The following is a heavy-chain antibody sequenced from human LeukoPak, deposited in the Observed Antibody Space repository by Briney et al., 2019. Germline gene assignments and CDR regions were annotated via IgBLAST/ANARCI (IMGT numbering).Heavy chain of an antibody. V-gene: IGHV1-69*13. D-gene: IGHD2-2*01. CDR3: AREATRNIVVVPAAIYYFDY. CDR2: IIPIFGTA. J-gene: IGHJ4*02. Sequence: SVKVSCKASGGTFISYAISWVRQAPGQGLEWMGGIIPIFGTANYAQKFQGRVTITADESTSTAYMELSSLRSEDTAVYYCAREATRNIVVVPAAIYYFDYWGQGTLVTVS. CDR1: GGTFISYA.